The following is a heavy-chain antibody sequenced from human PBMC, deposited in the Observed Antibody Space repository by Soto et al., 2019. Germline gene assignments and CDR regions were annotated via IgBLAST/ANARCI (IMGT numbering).Heavy chain of an antibody. CDR1: GFTFSSYA. D-gene: IGHD3-16*02. CDR2: ISGSGGST. V-gene: IGHV3-23*01. J-gene: IGHJ4*02. CDR3: AKYDDYIWGSYRYIFDY. Sequence: PGGSLRLSCAASGFTFSSYAMSWVRQAPGKGLEWVSAISGSGGSTYYADSVKGRFTISRDNSKNTLYLQMNSLRAEDTAVYYCAKYDDYIWGSYRYIFDYWGQGTLVTVSS.